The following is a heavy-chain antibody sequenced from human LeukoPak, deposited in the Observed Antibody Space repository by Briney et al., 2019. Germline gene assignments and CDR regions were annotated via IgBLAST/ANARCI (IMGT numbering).Heavy chain of an antibody. CDR1: GFTFSDYY. J-gene: IGHJ4*02. Sequence: GGSLRLSCAASGFTFSDYYMSWIRQAPGKGLEWVSHISSSGSTIYYADSVKGRFTISRDNAKNSLYLQMSSLRAEDTAFYYCARDWYSGSYPLDYWGQGTLVTVSS. CDR3: ARDWYSGSYPLDY. V-gene: IGHV3-11*04. D-gene: IGHD1-26*01. CDR2: ISSSGSTI.